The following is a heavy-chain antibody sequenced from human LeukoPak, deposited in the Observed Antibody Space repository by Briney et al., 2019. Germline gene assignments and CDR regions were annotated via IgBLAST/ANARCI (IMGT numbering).Heavy chain of an antibody. Sequence: GGSLGLSCEASEFTFSTYEMNWVRQAPGKGLGWIAYIMGGGRVIYYKDSVKGRFIISRDNAKKSLFLQMNSLRVEDTAVYYCWGTDKTGPETFDVWGLGTMVTVSS. CDR1: EFTFSTYE. D-gene: IGHD3-16*01. CDR2: IMGGGRVI. V-gene: IGHV3-48*03. J-gene: IGHJ3*01. CDR3: WGTDKTGPETFDV.